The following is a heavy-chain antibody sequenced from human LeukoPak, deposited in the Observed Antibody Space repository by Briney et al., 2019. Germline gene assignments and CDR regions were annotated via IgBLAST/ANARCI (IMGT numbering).Heavy chain of an antibody. CDR1: GFTFSSFP. CDR3: ARYSAAASLYYDY. Sequence: PGGSLRLSCAASGFTFSSFPMNWVRQAPGKGLEWVSTISGSGGSTFYADSVKGRFTISRDNSKNTLYLQMNSLRAEDTAVYYCARYSAAASLYYDYWGQGTLVTVSS. CDR2: ISGSGGST. V-gene: IGHV3-23*01. J-gene: IGHJ4*02. D-gene: IGHD6-13*01.